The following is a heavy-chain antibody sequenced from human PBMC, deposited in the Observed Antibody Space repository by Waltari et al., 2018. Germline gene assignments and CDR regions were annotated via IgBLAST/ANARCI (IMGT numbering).Heavy chain of an antibody. J-gene: IGHJ4*02. CDR1: GYTFTGYY. D-gene: IGHD3-16*02. CDR3: ARRLITFGGVIVFDY. V-gene: IGHV1-2*02. CDR2: INPNSGGT. Sequence: QVQLVQSGAEVKKPGASVKVSCKASGYTFTGYYMHWVRQAPGQGLEWMGWINPNSGGTNYAQKFQGRVTMTRDTSISTAYMELSRLRSDDTAVYYCARRLITFGGVIVFDYWGQGTLVTVSS.